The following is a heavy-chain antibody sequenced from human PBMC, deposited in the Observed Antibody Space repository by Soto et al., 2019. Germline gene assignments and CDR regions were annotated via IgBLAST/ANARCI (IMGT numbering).Heavy chain of an antibody. D-gene: IGHD3-3*01. J-gene: IGHJ4*02. CDR3: TTPKFWSGVDW. Sequence: EVQLVESGGGLVKPGGSLRLSCAASGFTFRNAWMSWVRQFPGKGLEWVGRIKSKSDNGTADHAAPVTGRFTISRDDSKNMLYLQMNSLKTEDTAVYYCTTPKFWSGVDWWGQGALVTVSS. V-gene: IGHV3-15*01. CDR2: IKSKSDNGTA. CDR1: GFTFRNAW.